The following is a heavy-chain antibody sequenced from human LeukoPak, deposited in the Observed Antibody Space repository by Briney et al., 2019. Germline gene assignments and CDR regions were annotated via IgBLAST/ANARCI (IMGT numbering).Heavy chain of an antibody. CDR3: ARGHDFWSGEYYFDY. J-gene: IGHJ4*02. CDR1: GGSISSYY. CDR2: IYYSGST. D-gene: IGHD3-3*01. Sequence: PSETLSLTCTVSGGSISSYYWSWIRQPPGKGLEWIGYIYYSGSTNYNPSLKSRVTISVDTSKNQFSLKLSSVTAADTAVYYCARGHDFWSGEYYFDYWGQGTLVTVSS. V-gene: IGHV4-59*01.